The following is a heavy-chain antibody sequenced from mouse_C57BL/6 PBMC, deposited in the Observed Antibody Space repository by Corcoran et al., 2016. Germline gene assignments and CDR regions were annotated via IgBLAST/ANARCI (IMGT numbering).Heavy chain of an antibody. V-gene: IGHV9-3*01. J-gene: IGHJ2*01. CDR3: ARQVLDY. CDR2: INTYSGVP. Sequence: QIQLVQSGPELKKPGETVKISCKASGYTFTTYGMSWVKQAPGKGLKWMGWINTYSGVPTYADDFKGRFAFSLETSASTAYLQINNLKNEDTATYFCARQVLDYWGQGTTLTVSS. CDR1: GYTFTTYG.